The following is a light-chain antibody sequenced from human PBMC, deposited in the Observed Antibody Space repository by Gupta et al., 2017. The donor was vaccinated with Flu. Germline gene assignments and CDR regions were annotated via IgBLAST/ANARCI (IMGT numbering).Light chain of an antibody. V-gene: IGKV3-11*01. CDR3: QHRIPWPPGVA. CDR2: DVS. CDR1: HSLSNY. J-gene: IGKJ3*01. Sequence: RASLSRRSSHSLSNYLAWYQQRPGQAPRLLIYDVSFRATGIPTRFSGIGSGTDFTLTISSLEPEDSAVYYCQHRIPWPPGVAFGPGTKVTIK.